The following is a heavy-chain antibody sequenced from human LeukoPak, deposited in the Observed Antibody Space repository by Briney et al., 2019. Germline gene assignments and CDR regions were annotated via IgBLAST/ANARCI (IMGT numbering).Heavy chain of an antibody. CDR3: AKSSSSWPGDWFDP. J-gene: IGHJ5*02. CDR1: GFTFSSFG. Sequence: PGGSVRLSCAASGFTFSSFGMHWVRQAPGKGLEWVAFIRYDGSNKYYADSVKGRFTISRDNSKNTLYLQMNSLRAEDTAVYYCAKSSSSWPGDWFDPWGQGTLVTVSS. CDR2: IRYDGSNK. D-gene: IGHD6-13*01. V-gene: IGHV3-30*02.